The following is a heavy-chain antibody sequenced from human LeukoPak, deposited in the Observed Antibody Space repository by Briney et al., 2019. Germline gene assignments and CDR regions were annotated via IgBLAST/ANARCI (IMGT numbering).Heavy chain of an antibody. Sequence: PGGSLRLSCAASGFTFDDYAMHWVRQAPGKGLEWVSGISWNSGSIGYADSVKGRFTISRDNAKNSLYLQMNSLRAEDTAWYYCAKDKKRWLQLAAFDIWGQGTMVTVSS. J-gene: IGHJ3*02. CDR2: ISWNSGSI. D-gene: IGHD5-24*01. V-gene: IGHV3-9*01. CDR3: AKDKKRWLQLAAFDI. CDR1: GFTFDDYA.